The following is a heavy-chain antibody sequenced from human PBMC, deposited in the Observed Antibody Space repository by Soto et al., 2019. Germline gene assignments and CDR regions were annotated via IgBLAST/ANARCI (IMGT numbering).Heavy chain of an antibody. CDR3: ARGLLATTYYDY. D-gene: IGHD5-12*01. V-gene: IGHV4-31*03. CDR1: AGSISSGSHY. Sequence: QVQLQESGPGLVKPSQTLSLTCTVSAGSISSGSHYWTWIRQHPGKVLEWIGYIYYSGSTSYNPSLKSRVAISLDTSKNQFSLKLTSVTAADTAVYYCARGLLATTYYDYWGQGTLVSVSS. CDR2: IYYSGST. J-gene: IGHJ4*02.